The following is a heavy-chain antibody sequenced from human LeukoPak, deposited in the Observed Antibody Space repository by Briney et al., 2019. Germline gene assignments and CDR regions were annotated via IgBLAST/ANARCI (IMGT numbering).Heavy chain of an antibody. CDR2: ISGSGSNT. J-gene: IGHJ4*02. Sequence: SGGSLRLSCAASGFTFSSYAMSWVRQAPGKGLEWVSGISGSGSNTYHADSVKGRFTISRDNSKRTLYLQMNNLRAEDTAVYYCATGFSLVEFDYWGQGTLVTVSS. D-gene: IGHD3-16*02. CDR3: ATGFSLVEFDY. CDR1: GFTFSSYA. V-gene: IGHV3-23*01.